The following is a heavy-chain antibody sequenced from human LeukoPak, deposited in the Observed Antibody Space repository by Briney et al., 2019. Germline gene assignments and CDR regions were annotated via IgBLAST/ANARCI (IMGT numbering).Heavy chain of an antibody. Sequence: PSETLSLTCAVSGGSISSSNWWSWIRQPPGKGLEWIGEIYHSGSTNYNPSLKSRVTISVDKSKTQFSLKLSSVTAADTAVYYCARVAVAAREYFDYWGQGTLVTVSS. CDR3: ARVAVAAREYFDY. CDR1: GGSISSSNW. D-gene: IGHD6-19*01. J-gene: IGHJ4*02. CDR2: IYHSGST. V-gene: IGHV4-4*02.